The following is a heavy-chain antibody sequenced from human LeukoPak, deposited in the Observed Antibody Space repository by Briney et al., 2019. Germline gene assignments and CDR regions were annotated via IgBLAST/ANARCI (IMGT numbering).Heavy chain of an antibody. Sequence: SETLSLTCTVSGGSISYSSTDYYWGWVRQPPGKGLEWIGSISYSVSTYYNPSLMSRVTISADASNNQFSLKLTSVTAADTAVYYCARHRHSHHYDYWGQGTLVTVSS. D-gene: IGHD5-18*01. CDR1: GGSISYSSTDYY. V-gene: IGHV4-39*01. CDR3: ARHRHSHHYDY. CDR2: ISYSVST. J-gene: IGHJ4*02.